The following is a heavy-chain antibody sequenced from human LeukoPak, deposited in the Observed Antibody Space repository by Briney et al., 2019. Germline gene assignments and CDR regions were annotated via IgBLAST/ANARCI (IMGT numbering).Heavy chain of an antibody. CDR2: TYYRSGWYN. J-gene: IGHJ5*02. V-gene: IGHV6-1*01. CDR3: TRGMSYSFDA. D-gene: IGHD6-13*01. CDR1: GDSVSSNSVA. Sequence: SQTLSLTCSISGDSVSSNSVAWHCIRKSPSRGLELLGRTYYRSGWYNDYAVSMQARVTINPDTSMNQFSLRLNSVTLYYTAVYYWTRGMSYSFDAWGEGSLVTV.